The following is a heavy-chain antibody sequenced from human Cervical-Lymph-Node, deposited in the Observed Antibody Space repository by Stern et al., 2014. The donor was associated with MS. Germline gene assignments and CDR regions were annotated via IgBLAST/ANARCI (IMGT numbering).Heavy chain of an antibody. J-gene: IGHJ2*01. V-gene: IGHV4-59*02. CDR3: ARDPSTTASDWFFDL. CDR1: GGAVSDYY. CDR2: ISDTGTT. D-gene: IGHD2-21*02. Sequence: QVQLQESGPGLVKPSETLSLTCTVSGGAVSDYYWTWLRQRPGKGLEWIGYISDTGTTNYNPSLHSRVTITLDTSQNQVSLRLRSVTAADTAVYYCARDPSTTASDWFFDLWGRGSLVTVSS.